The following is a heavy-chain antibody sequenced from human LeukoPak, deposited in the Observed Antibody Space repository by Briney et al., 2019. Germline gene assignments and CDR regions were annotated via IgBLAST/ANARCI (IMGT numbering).Heavy chain of an antibody. D-gene: IGHD3-22*01. V-gene: IGHV3-7*01. CDR1: GFTLSTNW. J-gene: IGHJ4*02. CDR2: IKQDGSEK. Sequence: PGGSLRLSSAASGFTLSTNWMSWVRQAPGKGLEWVANIKQDGSEKYYVDSVKGRFTISRDNAKKSLYLQMNSLRAEDTAVYYCARDQDYYDSSGYYLFFDYWGQGTLVTVSS. CDR3: ARDQDYYDSSGYYLFFDY.